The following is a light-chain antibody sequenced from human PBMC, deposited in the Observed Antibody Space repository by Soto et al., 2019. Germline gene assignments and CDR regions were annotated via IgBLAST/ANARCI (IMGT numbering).Light chain of an antibody. CDR2: DVS. J-gene: IGLJ1*01. CDR3: SSYTSSSTPYV. Sequence: QSALTQPASVSGSPGQSITISCTGTSSDVGGYNYVSWYQQHPGKAPKLLIYDVSNRPSGISNRFSGSKSGNTASLTISGFEAEDEADYCCSSYTSSSTPYVFGTGTKLTVL. V-gene: IGLV2-14*01. CDR1: SSDVGGYNY.